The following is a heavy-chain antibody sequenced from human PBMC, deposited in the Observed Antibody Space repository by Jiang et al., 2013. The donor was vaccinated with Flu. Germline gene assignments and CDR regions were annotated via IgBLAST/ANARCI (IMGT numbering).Heavy chain of an antibody. Sequence: KPTQTLTLTCTFSGFSLSTSGVGVGWIRQPPGKALEWLALIYWDDDKRYSPSLKSRLTITKDTSKNQVVLTMTNMDPVDTATYYCAHSFLGALSSSWYVPHDAFDIWGQGTMVTVSS. CDR3: AHSFLGALSSSWYVPHDAFDI. CDR2: IYWDDDK. V-gene: IGHV2-5*02. D-gene: IGHD6-13*01. J-gene: IGHJ3*02. CDR1: GFSLSTSGVG.